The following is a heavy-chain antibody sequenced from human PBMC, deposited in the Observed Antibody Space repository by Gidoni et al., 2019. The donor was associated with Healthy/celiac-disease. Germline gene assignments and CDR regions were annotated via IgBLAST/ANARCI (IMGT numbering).Heavy chain of an antibody. CDR2: IYPGDSNT. CDR1: GYSFASYW. V-gene: IGHV5-51*01. Sequence: EVQLVQSGAEVKKTGESLKISCTGSGYSFASYWIGWVRQMPGKGLEWMGIIYPGDSNTRYSPSFQGQVTISADKSISTAYLQWSSLKASDTAMYYCARAFGGIWFGELWGAFDIWGQGTMVTVSS. CDR3: ARAFGGIWFGELWGAFDI. J-gene: IGHJ3*02. D-gene: IGHD3-10*01.